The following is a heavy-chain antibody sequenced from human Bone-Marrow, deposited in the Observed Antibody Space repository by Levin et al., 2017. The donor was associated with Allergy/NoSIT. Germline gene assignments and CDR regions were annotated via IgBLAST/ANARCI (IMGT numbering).Heavy chain of an antibody. V-gene: IGHV3-74*01. CDR3: ARRGAVAGTEDY. D-gene: IGHD6-19*01. CDR2: IRGDGNTI. CDR1: GFTFSNYW. J-gene: IGHJ4*02. Sequence: GGSLRLSCTASGFTFSNYWMHWVRQAPGTGLVWVSRIRGDGNTINYADSVKGRFTISRDNARNTLYLQMNSLRTEDTAVYYCARRGAVAGTEDYWGQGTLVTVSS.